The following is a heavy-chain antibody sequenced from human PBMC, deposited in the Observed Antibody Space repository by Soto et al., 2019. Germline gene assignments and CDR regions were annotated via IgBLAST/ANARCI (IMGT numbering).Heavy chain of an antibody. CDR3: ARHLYGSGERFDP. Sequence: PSETLSLTCTVSGGSISSYYWSWIRQPPGKGLEWIGYIYYSGSINYNPSLKSRVTISVDTSKNQFSLKLSSVTAADTAVYYCARHLYGSGERFDPWGQGTLVT. J-gene: IGHJ5*02. CDR2: IYYSGSI. CDR1: GGSISSYY. D-gene: IGHD3-10*01. V-gene: IGHV4-59*08.